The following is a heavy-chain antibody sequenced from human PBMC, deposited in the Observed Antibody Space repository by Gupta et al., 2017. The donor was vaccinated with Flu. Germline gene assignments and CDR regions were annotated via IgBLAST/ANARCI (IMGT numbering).Heavy chain of an antibody. V-gene: IGHV3-7*01. D-gene: IGHD6-19*01. CDR2: IAKDGSEK. Sequence: EVQLVESGGGLVQPGGSLRLSCAASGFTFSNYWMSWVRQAPGKGLEWVANIAKDGSEKYYVDSVKGRFTISRDNAKDSLYLQMNTLRTEDTAVYYCAREFPAHSSGWFGSDYWGQGSLVTVSS. J-gene: IGHJ4*02. CDR3: AREFPAHSSGWFGSDY. CDR1: GFTFSNYW.